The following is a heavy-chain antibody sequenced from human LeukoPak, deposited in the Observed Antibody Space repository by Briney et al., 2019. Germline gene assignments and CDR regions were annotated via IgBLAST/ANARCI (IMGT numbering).Heavy chain of an antibody. CDR1: GDSISSGGYH. CDR3: ARVKYTSSWHSVDS. J-gene: IGHJ4*02. V-gene: IGHV4-31*03. Sequence: PSQTLSLTCTVSGDSISSGGYHWNWIRQRPGKGLEWIAYIYDRGSTYYSPSLKSRLTISVDTSKNQFSLRLNSVTAADTAVYYCARVKYTSSWHSVDSWGQGALVTVSS. D-gene: IGHD6-13*01. CDR2: IYDRGST.